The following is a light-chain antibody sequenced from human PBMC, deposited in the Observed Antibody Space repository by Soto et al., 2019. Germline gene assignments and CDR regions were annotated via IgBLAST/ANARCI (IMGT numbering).Light chain of an antibody. CDR3: QQYGSSPLT. J-gene: IGKJ4*01. V-gene: IGKV3-20*01. Sequence: EIVLTQSPGTLSLSPGERATLSCRASQYVSTTFFAWYQQKPGQAPSLLIYGTSNRATGIPDRFSGSGSGTDFTLTISRPEPEDFAVYYCQQYGSSPLTFGGGTRMEIK. CDR2: GTS. CDR1: QYVSTTF.